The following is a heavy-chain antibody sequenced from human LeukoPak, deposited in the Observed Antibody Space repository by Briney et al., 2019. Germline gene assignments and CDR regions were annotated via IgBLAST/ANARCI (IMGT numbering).Heavy chain of an antibody. J-gene: IGHJ4*02. CDR1: GFTFSSYW. V-gene: IGHV3-7*01. Sequence: GGSLRLSXAASGFTFSSYWMSWVRQAPGKGLEWVANIKQDGSEKYYVDSVKGRFTISRDNAKNSLYLQMNSLRAEDTAVYYCARAGAVAGTDFDYWGQGTLVTVSS. D-gene: IGHD6-19*01. CDR3: ARAGAVAGTDFDY. CDR2: IKQDGSEK.